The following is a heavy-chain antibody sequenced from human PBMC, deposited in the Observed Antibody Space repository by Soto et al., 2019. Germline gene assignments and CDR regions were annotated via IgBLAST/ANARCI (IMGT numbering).Heavy chain of an antibody. Sequence: PSETLSLTCTVSGGSISSYYWSWVRQAPGKGLEWIGYAYYTGSTNYNPSLKSRATMSVDTSKNQFSLNLNSVTAADTAVYYCARTYCSGGSCYPGGNWFDPWGQGTLVTVSS. CDR1: GGSISSYY. J-gene: IGHJ5*02. CDR2: AYYTGST. CDR3: ARTYCSGGSCYPGGNWFDP. D-gene: IGHD2-15*01. V-gene: IGHV4-59*01.